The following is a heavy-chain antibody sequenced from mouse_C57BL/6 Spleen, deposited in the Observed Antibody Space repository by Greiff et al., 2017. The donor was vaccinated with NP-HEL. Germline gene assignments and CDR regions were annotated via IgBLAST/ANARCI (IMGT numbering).Heavy chain of an antibody. J-gene: IGHJ3*01. Sequence: EVQLQQSGPELVKPGASVKIPCKASGYTFTDYNMDWVKQSHGKSLEWIGDINPNNGGTIYNQKFKGKATLTVDKSSSTAYMELRSLTSEDTAVYYCAREGFTTVVAGTFAYWGQGTLVTVSA. D-gene: IGHD1-1*01. CDR3: AREGFTTVVAGTFAY. V-gene: IGHV1-18*01. CDR2: INPNNGGT. CDR1: GYTFTDYN.